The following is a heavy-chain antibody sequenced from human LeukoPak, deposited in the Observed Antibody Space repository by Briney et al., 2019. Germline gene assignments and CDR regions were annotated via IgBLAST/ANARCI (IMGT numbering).Heavy chain of an antibody. V-gene: IGHV1-2*02. Sequence: GASVKVSCKASGYTSTGYYMHWVRQAPGQGPEWMGWINPNSGGTNYAQKFQGRVTMTRDTSISTAYMELSRLRSDDTAVYYCARDGGVPELLPDYWGQGTLVTVSS. CDR1: GYTSTGYY. J-gene: IGHJ4*02. CDR3: ARDGGVPELLPDY. CDR2: INPNSGGT. D-gene: IGHD1-26*01.